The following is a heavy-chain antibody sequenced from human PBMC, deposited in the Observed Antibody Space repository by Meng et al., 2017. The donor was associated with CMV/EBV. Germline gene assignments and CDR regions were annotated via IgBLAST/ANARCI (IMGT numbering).Heavy chain of an antibody. V-gene: IGHV3-21*01. CDR3: ARDRAAPGWFDP. J-gene: IGHJ5*02. D-gene: IGHD6-13*01. CDR1: GFTFSSYS. CDR2: ISSSSSYI. Sequence: GESLKISCAASGFTFSSYSMNWVRRAPGKGLEWVSSISSSSSYIYYADSVKGRFTISRDNAKNSLYLQMNSLRAEDTAVYYCARDRAAPGWFDPWGQGTLVTVSS.